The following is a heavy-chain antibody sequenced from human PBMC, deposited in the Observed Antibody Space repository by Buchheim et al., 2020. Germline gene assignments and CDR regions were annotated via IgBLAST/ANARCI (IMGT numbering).Heavy chain of an antibody. D-gene: IGHD1-26*01. CDR3: ARHKAGARGFDY. CDR1: GESISNSDW. CDR2: VYHTGTT. J-gene: IGHJ4*02. V-gene: IGHV4-4*02. Sequence: QVQVQESGPGLVKPSGALSLTCAVSGESISNSDWWSWVRQPPGKGLEWIGEVYHTGTTNYNPSLKSRGPISVDKSKNQFSLTLNSVTAADTALYYCARHKAGARGFDYGGQGTL.